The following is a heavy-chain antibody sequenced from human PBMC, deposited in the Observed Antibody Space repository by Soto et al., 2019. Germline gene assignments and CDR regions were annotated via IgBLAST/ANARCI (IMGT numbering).Heavy chain of an antibody. D-gene: IGHD3-10*01. CDR2: INPNSGGT. CDR1: GYTFTGYY. CDR3: ARASGVGYYGMDV. V-gene: IGHV1-2*04. Sequence: ASVKVSCKASGYTFTGYYMHWVRQAPGQGLEWMGWINPNSGGTNYAQKFQGWVTMTRDTSISTAYMELSRLRSDDTAVYYCARASGVGYYGMDVWGQGTTVTVSS. J-gene: IGHJ6*02.